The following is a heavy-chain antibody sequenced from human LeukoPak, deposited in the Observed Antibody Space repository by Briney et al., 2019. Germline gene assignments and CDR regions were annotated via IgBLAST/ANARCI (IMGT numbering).Heavy chain of an antibody. V-gene: IGHV3-21*01. J-gene: IGHJ4*02. CDR2: ISSSSSYI. CDR3: ARQRPAAGSLFFDY. D-gene: IGHD6-13*01. CDR1: GFTFSSYS. Sequence: GSLRLSCAASGFTFSSYSMNWVRQAPGKGLEWVSSISSSSSYIYYADSVKGRFTISRDNAKNSLYLQMNSLRAEDTAVYYCARQRPAAGSLFFDYWGQGTLVTVSS.